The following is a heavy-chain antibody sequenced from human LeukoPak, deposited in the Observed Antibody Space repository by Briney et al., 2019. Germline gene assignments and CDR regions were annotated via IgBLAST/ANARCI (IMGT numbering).Heavy chain of an antibody. CDR3: ARASGWYDLPGAFDI. J-gene: IGHJ3*02. D-gene: IGHD6-19*01. V-gene: IGHV3-48*01. Sequence: GGSLRLSCAASGFTFSSYEMNWVRQAPGKGLEWVSYISSSSSTIYYADSVKGRFTISRDNAKNSLYLQMNSLRAEDTAVYYCARASGWYDLPGAFDIWGQGTMVTVSS. CDR1: GFTFSSYE. CDR2: ISSSSSTI.